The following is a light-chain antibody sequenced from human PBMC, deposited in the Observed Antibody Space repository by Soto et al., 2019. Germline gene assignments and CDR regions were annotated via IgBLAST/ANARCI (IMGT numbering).Light chain of an antibody. CDR3: SSYTSSSTYVV. V-gene: IGLV1-40*01. J-gene: IGLJ2*01. CDR2: GNR. CDR1: SSNLGAGYD. Sequence: QSVLTQPPSVSGAPGQRVTIPCTGNSSNLGAGYDVHWYQQLPGTAPKLVIYGNRNRPSGVPERFSGSKSGNTASLTISGLQAEDEADYYCSSYTSSSTYVVFGGGTKLTVL.